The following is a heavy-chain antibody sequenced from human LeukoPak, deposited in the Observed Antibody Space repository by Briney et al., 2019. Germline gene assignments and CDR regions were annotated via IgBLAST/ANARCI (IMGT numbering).Heavy chain of an antibody. CDR2: ISSSGSTI. CDR3: AKYAVTATPYFDY. D-gene: IGHD2-21*02. Sequence: PGGSLRLSCAASGFTFSNYEMNWVRQAPGKGLERISYISSSGSTIDYADSVKGRFTISRDNAKNSLYLQLNSLRAEDTAVYYCAKYAVTATPYFDYWGQGTLVTVSS. CDR1: GFTFSNYE. J-gene: IGHJ4*02. V-gene: IGHV3-48*03.